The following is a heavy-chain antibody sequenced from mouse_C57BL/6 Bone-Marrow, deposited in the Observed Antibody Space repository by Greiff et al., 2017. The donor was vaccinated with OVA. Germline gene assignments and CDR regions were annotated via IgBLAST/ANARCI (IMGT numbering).Heavy chain of an antibody. D-gene: IGHD2-2*01. CDR1: GYTFTSYW. CDR3: TRSGPMVTKAMDD. V-gene: IGHV1-5*01. J-gene: IGHJ4*01. Sequence: EVQLQQSGTVLARPGASVKMSCKTSGYTFTSYWMHWVKQRPGQGLEWIGAIYPGNSDTSHNQKFKGKAKLTAVTSASTAYMELSSLTNEDSAVYYCTRSGPMVTKAMDDWGQGTSVTVSS. CDR2: IYPGNSDT.